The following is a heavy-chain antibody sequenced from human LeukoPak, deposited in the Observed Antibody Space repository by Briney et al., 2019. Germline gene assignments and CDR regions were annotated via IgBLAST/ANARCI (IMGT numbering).Heavy chain of an antibody. D-gene: IGHD6-13*01. V-gene: IGHV1-69*04. CDR1: GGTFSSYT. CDR3: ARDKIAAAGNFDY. J-gene: IGHJ4*02. CDR2: IIPILGIA. Sequence: SVKVSCKASGGTFSSYTISWVRQAPGQELELMGRIIPILGIANYAQKFQGRVTITADKSTSTAYMELSSLRSEDTAVYYCARDKIAAAGNFDYWGQGTLVTVSS.